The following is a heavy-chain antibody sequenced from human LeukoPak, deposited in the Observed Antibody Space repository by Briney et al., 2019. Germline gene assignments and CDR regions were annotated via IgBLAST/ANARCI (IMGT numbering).Heavy chain of an antibody. CDR2: TIPIFGTA. D-gene: IGHD3-22*01. J-gene: IGHJ5*02. CDR1: GGTFSSYA. CDR3: ARCAPSGSNWFDP. V-gene: IGHV1-69*13. Sequence: SVKVSCKASGGTFSSYAISWVRQAPGQGLEWMGGTIPIFGTANYAQKFQGRVTITADESTSTAYMELSSLRSEDTAVYYCARCAPSGSNWFDPWGQGTLVTVSS.